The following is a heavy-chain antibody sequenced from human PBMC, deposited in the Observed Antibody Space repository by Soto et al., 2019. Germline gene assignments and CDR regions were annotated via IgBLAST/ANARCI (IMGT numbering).Heavy chain of an antibody. J-gene: IGHJ4*02. Sequence: QVQLVQSGAEVKKPGSSVKVCCKASGGTFSSYSISWVRQAPGQGLEWMGGIIPIFGTANYAQKFQGRVTITADESTSTAYMELSSLRSEDTAVYYSAIEYSSSPPYYPIGYWGQGTLVTVSS. CDR2: IIPIFGTA. V-gene: IGHV1-69*01. CDR3: AIEYSSSPPYYPIGY. CDR1: GGTFSSYS. D-gene: IGHD6-6*01.